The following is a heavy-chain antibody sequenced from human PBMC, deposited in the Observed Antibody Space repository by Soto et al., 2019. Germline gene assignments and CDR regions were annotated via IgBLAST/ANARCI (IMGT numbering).Heavy chain of an antibody. V-gene: IGHV1-18*01. D-gene: IGHD6-13*01. CDR1: GYTFTSYG. Sequence: QVQLVQSGAEVKKPGASVNVSCKAAGYTFTSYGISWVRQAPGQGLEWMGWISAYNGNTKYVQKFQGRVTMTTDTSTSTAYMELRSLRSDDTAVYYCARDAAAGLNDYWGQGTLVTVSS. CDR2: ISAYNGNT. CDR3: ARDAAAGLNDY. J-gene: IGHJ4*02.